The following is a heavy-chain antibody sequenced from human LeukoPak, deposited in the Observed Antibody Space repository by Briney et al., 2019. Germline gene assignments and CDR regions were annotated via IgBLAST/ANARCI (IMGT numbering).Heavy chain of an antibody. Sequence: GGSLRLSCAASGFPFSNYWMSWVRQAPGKGLEWVANIKQDGNEMSYVDSVKGRFTISRDNAKKSLYLQMNSLRAEDTAVYYCTRGGFYPEYWGQGTLVTVSS. J-gene: IGHJ4*02. V-gene: IGHV3-7*01. CDR1: GFPFSNYW. CDR3: TRGGFYPEY. D-gene: IGHD3-3*01. CDR2: IKQDGNEM.